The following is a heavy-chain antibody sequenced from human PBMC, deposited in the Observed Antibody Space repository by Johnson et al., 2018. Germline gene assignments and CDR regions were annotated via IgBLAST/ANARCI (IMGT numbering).Heavy chain of an antibody. V-gene: IGHV3-33*01. CDR1: GFTFSSYG. Sequence: VQLVESGGGVVQXGRSLRLXCAASGFTFSSYGMHWVRQDPGTGLEWVAVIWYDGSNKDVEASVKGRSTLSRDNSKHTLYLQMNSLRAEDTAVYYCARDEWDPNGDAVEIWGQGTMVTVSS. CDR3: ARDEWDPNGDAVEI. D-gene: IGHD1-26*01. CDR2: IWYDGSNK. J-gene: IGHJ3*02.